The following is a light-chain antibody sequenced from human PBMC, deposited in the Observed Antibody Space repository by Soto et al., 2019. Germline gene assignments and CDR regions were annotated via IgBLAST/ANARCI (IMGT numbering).Light chain of an antibody. J-gene: IGKJ2*01. Sequence: EIVLTQSPGTLSLSPGGRATLSCRASQSVTSNYLAWYQQKPGQAPRLLIFGASIRDTGIPDRFSGRGSGTEFTLTISGLQSEDFGIYYCHHYNNWPPRNTFGQGTKVDIK. CDR2: GAS. CDR1: QSVTSN. V-gene: IGKV3D-15*01. CDR3: HHYNNWPPRNT.